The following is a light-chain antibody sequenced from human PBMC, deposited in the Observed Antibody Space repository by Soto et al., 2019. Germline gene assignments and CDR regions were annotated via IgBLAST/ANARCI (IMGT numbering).Light chain of an antibody. Sequence: IVMTQSPDSLAVSLGERATINCKSSQSILSSSINRHYLGWYQHKPGQPPRLLIYWATARESGVPERFSGGGSGTDFTLTISSQQAEDVAVYYCQQFFSPPYSFGQGTKLEIK. CDR3: QQFFSPPYS. V-gene: IGKV4-1*01. CDR1: QSILSSSINRHY. J-gene: IGKJ2*01. CDR2: WAT.